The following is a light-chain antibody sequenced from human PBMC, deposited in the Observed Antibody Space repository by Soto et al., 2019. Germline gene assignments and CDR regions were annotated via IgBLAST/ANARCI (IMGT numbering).Light chain of an antibody. CDR1: STDVGGYDF. CDR2: DVN. CDR3: TSYGGSNTLV. J-gene: IGLJ2*01. V-gene: IGLV2-8*01. Sequence: QSALTQPPSASGSPGQSVTISCTGTSTDVGGYDFVSWYQHHPGQAPKLMIYDVNKRPSGVPDRFSGSKSGNTASLTVSGLQAEDEADEYCTSYGGSNTLVFGGGTQLTVL.